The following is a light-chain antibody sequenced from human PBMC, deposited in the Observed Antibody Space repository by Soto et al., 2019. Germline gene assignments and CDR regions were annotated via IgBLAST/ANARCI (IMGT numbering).Light chain of an antibody. CDR3: CSYAGSYTLGV. Sequence: QSALTQPRSVSGSPGQSVTISCIGTSSDVGGYNFVSWYQQYPGKAPKLIIYDVSKRPSGVPDRFSGSKSGNTASLTISGLQAEDEADYYCCSYAGSYTLGVFGGGTQLTVL. J-gene: IGLJ3*02. CDR2: DVS. CDR1: SSDVGGYNF. V-gene: IGLV2-11*01.